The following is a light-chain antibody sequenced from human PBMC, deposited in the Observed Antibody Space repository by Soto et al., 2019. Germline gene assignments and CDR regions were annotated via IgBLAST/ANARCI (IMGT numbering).Light chain of an antibody. Sequence: EIVLTQSPATLSLSPGERATLSCRAGQSVSSYLAWYQQKPGQAPRLLIYDASNRATGIPARFSGSGSGTDFTLTISSLEPEDFAVYYCQQRSNWSPGLTFGGGTKVDIK. CDR1: QSVSSY. J-gene: IGKJ4*01. CDR3: QQRSNWSPGLT. V-gene: IGKV3-11*01. CDR2: DAS.